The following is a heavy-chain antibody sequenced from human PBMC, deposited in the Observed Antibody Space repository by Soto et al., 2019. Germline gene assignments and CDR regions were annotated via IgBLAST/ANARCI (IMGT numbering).Heavy chain of an antibody. CDR1: VGTFSSYA. D-gene: IGHD3-16*01. J-gene: IGHJ4*02. CDR2: IIPIFGTS. V-gene: IGHV1-69*13. CDR3: ASDGGRPQSPFDY. Sequence: GASVKVSCQSSVGTFSSYAISWVRQAPGQGLEWMGGIIPIFGTSNYAQKFQGRVTITADESTSTAYMELSSLKYEDTALYYCASDGGRPQSPFDYWGQGTLVTVSS.